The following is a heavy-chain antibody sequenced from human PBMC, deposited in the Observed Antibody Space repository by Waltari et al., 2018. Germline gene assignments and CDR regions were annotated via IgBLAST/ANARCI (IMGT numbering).Heavy chain of an antibody. CDR3: ARDTFRYGPGEGYYYGMDV. CDR1: GDSVSNNTAA. Sequence: QVLLQQSGPGLVKPSQTLSLTCAISGDSVSNNTAAWNWIRQSPSRGLEWLGRTYYRSTWFNDYAVSVKGRITFNPYTSKNQFSLQLNSLTPDDTAVYYCARDTFRYGPGEGYYYGMDVWGQGTTVTVSS. D-gene: IGHD7-27*01. V-gene: IGHV6-1*01. CDR2: TYYRSTWFN. J-gene: IGHJ6*02.